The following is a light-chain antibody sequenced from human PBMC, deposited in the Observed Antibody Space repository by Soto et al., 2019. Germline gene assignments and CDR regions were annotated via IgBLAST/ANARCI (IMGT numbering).Light chain of an antibody. CDR1: RSDVGGYNY. CDR2: EVT. V-gene: IGLV2-8*01. Sequence: QSALTPPPSASGSPGPSVTISCTGTRSDVGGYNYVSWYQQHPGKAPKLMIYEVTMRPSGVPDRFSGSTSGNTASLTVSGLQAEDEADYYGSSSAGSHDWGVFGEGTKLTVL. CDR3: SSSAGSHDWGV. J-gene: IGLJ2*01.